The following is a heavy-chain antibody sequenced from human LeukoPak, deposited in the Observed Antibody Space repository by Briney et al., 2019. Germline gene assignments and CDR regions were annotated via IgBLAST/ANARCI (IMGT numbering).Heavy chain of an antibody. J-gene: IGHJ4*02. CDR3: ARVDTVTTTFDY. D-gene: IGHD4-17*01. V-gene: IGHV4-61*05. CDR2: IHYTGSP. Sequence: KPSETLSFTCTVSGGSISGSTYYWGWIRQPPGKGLEWIGYIHYTGSPNYNPSLKSRVTISVDTSKNQFSLRLNSVTAADTAVYYCARVDTVTTTFDYWGQGTLVTVSS. CDR1: GGSISGSTYY.